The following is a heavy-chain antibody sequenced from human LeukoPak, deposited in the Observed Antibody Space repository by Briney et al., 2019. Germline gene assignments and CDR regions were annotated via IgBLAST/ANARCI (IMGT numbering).Heavy chain of an antibody. V-gene: IGHV4-34*01. CDR1: GGSFSGYY. D-gene: IGHD5-24*01. J-gene: IGHJ4*02. CDR3: ARGDGYNYARFDY. CDR2: INHSGST. Sequence: SETLSLTCAVYGGSFSGYYWSWIRQPPGKGLEWIGEINHSGSTNYNPSLKNRVTISVDTSKNQFSLKLSSVTAADTAVYYCARGDGYNYARFDYWGQGTLVTVSS.